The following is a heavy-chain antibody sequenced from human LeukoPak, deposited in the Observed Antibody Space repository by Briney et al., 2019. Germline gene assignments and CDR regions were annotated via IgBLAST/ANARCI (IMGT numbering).Heavy chain of an antibody. Sequence: GGSLRLSCGASGFTFSNYGLHWVRQAPGKGLEWVAFIRSDGTNKYYADSVKGRFTISRDNSKNTLYLQMNSLRAEDTAVYYCAKGARNGDYIVDYWGQGTLVTVSS. D-gene: IGHD4-17*01. CDR2: IRSDGTNK. J-gene: IGHJ4*02. CDR3: AKGARNGDYIVDY. V-gene: IGHV3-30*02. CDR1: GFTFSNYG.